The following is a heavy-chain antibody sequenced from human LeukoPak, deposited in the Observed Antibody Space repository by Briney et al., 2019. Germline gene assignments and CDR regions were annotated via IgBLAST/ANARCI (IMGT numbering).Heavy chain of an antibody. CDR1: GFTVSSNY. J-gene: IGHJ3*02. CDR3: AKPNYYDSSGYPGDAFDI. D-gene: IGHD3-22*01. CDR2: IYSGGST. Sequence: GGSLRLSCAASGFTVSSNYMSWVRQAPGKGLEWVSVIYSGGSTYYADSVKGRFTISRDNSKNTLYLQMNSLRAEDTAVYYCAKPNYYDSSGYPGDAFDIWGQGTMVTVSS. V-gene: IGHV3-53*01.